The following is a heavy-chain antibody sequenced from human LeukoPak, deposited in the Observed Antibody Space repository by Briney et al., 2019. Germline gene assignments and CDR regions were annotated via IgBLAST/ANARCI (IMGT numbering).Heavy chain of an antibody. CDR2: IYHSGTT. CDR3: ARELSGSSSGAPFNY. Sequence: SSETLSLTCTVSGYSISSGYYWGWIRQPPGKGLEWIGSIYHSGTTYYNPSLRSRVTISVDTSKNQFSLRLSSVTAADTAIYYCARELSGSSSGAPFNYWGQGTLVTVSS. CDR1: GYSISSGYY. D-gene: IGHD6-19*01. V-gene: IGHV4-38-2*02. J-gene: IGHJ4*02.